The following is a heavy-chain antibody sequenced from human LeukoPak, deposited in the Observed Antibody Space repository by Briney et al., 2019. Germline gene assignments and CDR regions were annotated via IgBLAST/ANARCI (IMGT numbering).Heavy chain of an antibody. J-gene: IGHJ4*02. Sequence: PGGFLRLSCAASGFTFSSYGMHWVRQAPGKGLEWVAFIRYDGSNKYYADSVKGRFTISRDNSKNTLYLQMNSLRAEDTAVYYCAKAPGLSDYWGQGTLVTVSS. CDR1: GFTFSSYG. V-gene: IGHV3-30*02. D-gene: IGHD4/OR15-4a*01. CDR2: IRYDGSNK. CDR3: AKAPGLSDY.